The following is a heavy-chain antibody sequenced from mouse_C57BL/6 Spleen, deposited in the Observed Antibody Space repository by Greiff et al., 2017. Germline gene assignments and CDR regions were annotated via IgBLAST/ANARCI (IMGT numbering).Heavy chain of an antibody. D-gene: IGHD1-1*01. CDR1: GYTFTSYW. CDR2: IYPGSGST. V-gene: IGHV1-55*01. Sequence: QVQLQQPGAELVKPGASVKMSCKASGYTFTSYWITWVKQRPGQGLEWIGDIYPGSGSTNYNEKFKSKATLTVDTSSSTAYMQLSSLTSEYSAVYDCERRGYYGSRDAWFAYWGQGTLVTVSA. CDR3: ERRGYYGSRDAWFAY. J-gene: IGHJ3*01.